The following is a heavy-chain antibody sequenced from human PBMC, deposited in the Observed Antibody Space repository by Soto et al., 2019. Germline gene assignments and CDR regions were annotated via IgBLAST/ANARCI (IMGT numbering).Heavy chain of an antibody. CDR3: ARDPDGSGPKF. J-gene: IGHJ3*01. CDR2: LYTGGST. CDR1: GFTVSSNF. D-gene: IGHD3-10*01. Sequence: EVQLVESGGGLIQPGGSLRLSCAASGFTVSSNFMSWVRQAPGKGLEWVSLLYTGGSTDYTASVKGRFTLSRDNSKNMLYLQMNSLRAEDTAGYRCARDPDGSGPKFWGQGTMVIVSS. V-gene: IGHV3-53*01.